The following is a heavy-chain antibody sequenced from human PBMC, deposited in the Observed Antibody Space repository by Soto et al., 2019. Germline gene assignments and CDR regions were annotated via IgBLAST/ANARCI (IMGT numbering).Heavy chain of an antibody. CDR3: ARRAFGSSRTFDI. D-gene: IGHD6-6*01. CDR2: ISDSGGLT. Sequence: GGSLRLSCAASGFAFSSHPMSWVRQAPEKGLEWVSGISDSGGLTYNADSVKGRFTISRDNSKNTLYLQMNSLRAEDTAVYYCARRAFGSSRTFDIWGQGTMVTVSS. CDR1: GFAFSSHP. V-gene: IGHV3-23*01. J-gene: IGHJ3*02.